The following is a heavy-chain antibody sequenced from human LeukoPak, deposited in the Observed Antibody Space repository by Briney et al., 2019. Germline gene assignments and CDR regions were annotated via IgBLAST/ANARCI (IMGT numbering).Heavy chain of an antibody. J-gene: IGHJ6*03. D-gene: IGHD2-8*01. Sequence: GGSLRLSCAASGFTFNTYGMNWVRQAPGKGLEWVSSISTSSSYIYYADSVKGRFTISRDNAKNSVYLQMNSLRAEDTAVYYCAREGYCSNAVRRAHPYYYYMDVWDKGTTVTVSS. V-gene: IGHV3-21*01. CDR2: ISTSSSYI. CDR3: AREGYCSNAVRRAHPYYYYMDV. CDR1: GFTFNTYG.